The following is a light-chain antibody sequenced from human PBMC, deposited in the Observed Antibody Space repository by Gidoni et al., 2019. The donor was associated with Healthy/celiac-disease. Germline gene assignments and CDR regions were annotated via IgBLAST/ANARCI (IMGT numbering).Light chain of an antibody. V-gene: IGKV3-15*01. Sequence: EIVMTQSPATRSVSPGERATRSCRASQSVSSNLAWYQQKPGQAHRLLIYGASTRATGIPARFSGSGSGTEFTLTISSLQSEDFAVYYCQQYNNWPPWTFGQGTKVEIK. CDR1: QSVSSN. CDR2: GAS. CDR3: QQYNNWPPWT. J-gene: IGKJ1*01.